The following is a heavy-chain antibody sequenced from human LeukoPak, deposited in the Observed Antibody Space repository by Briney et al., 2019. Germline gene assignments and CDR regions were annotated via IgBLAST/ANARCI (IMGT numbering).Heavy chain of an antibody. V-gene: IGHV4-59*12. Sequence: SSETLSLTCTVSGGPISRYYWSWIRQPPGKGLEWIGYINYSGSTNNDPSLKGRVTISVDTSRNQFSLKLRSVTAADTAVYYCARDERWLQTGAFDIWGQGTMVIVSS. CDR1: GGPISRYY. CDR3: ARDERWLQTGAFDI. CDR2: INYSGST. D-gene: IGHD5-24*01. J-gene: IGHJ3*02.